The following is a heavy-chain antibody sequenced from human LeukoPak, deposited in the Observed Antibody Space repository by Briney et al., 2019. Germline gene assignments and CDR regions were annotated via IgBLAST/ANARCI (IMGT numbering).Heavy chain of an antibody. D-gene: IGHD5-24*01. Sequence: GGSLRLSCAASGFTFSNYWMIWVRQAPGKGLEWVGNIKQDGSEKRYTDSVRGRFSISRDNAQTSLYLQMNSLRAEDTAVYYCARASDPWLQLTWGQGTLVTVSS. V-gene: IGHV3-7*05. CDR2: IKQDGSEK. CDR1: GFTFSNYW. CDR3: ARASDPWLQLT. J-gene: IGHJ5*02.